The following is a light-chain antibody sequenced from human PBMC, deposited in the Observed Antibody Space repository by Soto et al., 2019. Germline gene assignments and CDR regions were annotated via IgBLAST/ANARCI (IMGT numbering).Light chain of an antibody. CDR3: QQYNSYPWT. V-gene: IGKV1-5*03. CDR2: KAS. CDR1: QSISSW. Sequence: DIQMTQSPSTLSASVGDKVTITCRASQSISSWLAWYQQKPGKAPKLLIYKASTLESGVPSNFSGSGSGTEFTLSISSVQPEDFATYYCQQYNSYPWTFGQGTKVDVK. J-gene: IGKJ1*01.